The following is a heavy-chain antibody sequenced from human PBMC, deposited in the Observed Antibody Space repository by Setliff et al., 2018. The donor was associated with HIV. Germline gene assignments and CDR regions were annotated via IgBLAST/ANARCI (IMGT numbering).Heavy chain of an antibody. CDR3: AKRRRAPGTGDLEAY. CDR1: GYNFDNYW. CDR2: IYPGDSDT. D-gene: IGHD7-27*01. Sequence: KVSCKASGYNFDNYWIGWVRQMPGRGLEWMGVIYPGDSDTRYGPSFEGQVTISADRSITTAYLQWNSRKASDTAIYYCAKRRRAPGTGDLEAYWGQGTLVTVSS. J-gene: IGHJ4*02. V-gene: IGHV5-51*01.